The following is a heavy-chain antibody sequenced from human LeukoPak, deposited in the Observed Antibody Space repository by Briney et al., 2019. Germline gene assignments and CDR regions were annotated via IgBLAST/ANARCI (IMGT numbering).Heavy chain of an antibody. CDR1: GGSISSSSYY. D-gene: IGHD2-2*01. Sequence: SETLSLTCTVSGGSISSSSYYWGWIRQPPGKGLEWIGRIYYSGSTYYNPSLKSRVTISVDTSKNQFSLKLSSVTAADTAVYYCVRHGSCSSTSCYGNIDYWGQGTLVTVSS. J-gene: IGHJ4*02. CDR3: VRHGSCSSTSCYGNIDY. CDR2: IYYSGST. V-gene: IGHV4-39*01.